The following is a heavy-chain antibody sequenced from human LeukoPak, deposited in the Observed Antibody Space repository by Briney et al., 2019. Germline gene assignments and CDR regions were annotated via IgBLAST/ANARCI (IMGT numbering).Heavy chain of an antibody. D-gene: IGHD3-10*01. CDR1: GGSISSYY. Sequence: SETLSLTCTVSGGSISSYYWSWIRQPAGKGLEWIGRIYTSGSTNYNPSLKSRVTMSVDTSKNQFSLKLSSVTAADTAVYYCARVRGSGSYFYYYYYMDVWGKGTTVTISS. J-gene: IGHJ6*03. CDR3: ARVRGSGSYFYYYYYMDV. V-gene: IGHV4-4*07. CDR2: IYTSGST.